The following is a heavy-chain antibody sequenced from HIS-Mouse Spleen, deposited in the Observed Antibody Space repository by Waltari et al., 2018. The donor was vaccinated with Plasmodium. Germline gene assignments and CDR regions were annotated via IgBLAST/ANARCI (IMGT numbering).Heavy chain of an antibody. CDR2: INHSGST. D-gene: IGHD1-26*01. CDR1: GGSFSGYY. Sequence: QVQLQQWGAGLLKPSETLSLTCAVYGGSFSGYYWSWIRQPPGKGLEWIGEINHSGSTNYNPSLKSRVTISVDTSKNQFSLKLRSVTAADTAVYYCARGGIVGATIDYWGQGTLVTVSS. CDR3: ARGGIVGATIDY. J-gene: IGHJ4*02. V-gene: IGHV4-34*01.